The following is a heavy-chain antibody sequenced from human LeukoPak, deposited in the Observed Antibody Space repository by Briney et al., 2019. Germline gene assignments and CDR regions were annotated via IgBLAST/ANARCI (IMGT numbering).Heavy chain of an antibody. J-gene: IGHJ6*03. CDR1: GFTFSDYY. CDR2: ISSSGSTI. CDR3: ARGSGDYYYMDV. V-gene: IGHV3-11*04. Sequence: GGSLRLSCAASGFTFSDYYMSWIRQAPGKGLEWVSYISSSGSTIYYADSVKGRFTISRDNSKNTLYLQMGSLRAEDMAVYYCARGSGDYYYMDVWGKGTTVTVSS. D-gene: IGHD2-15*01.